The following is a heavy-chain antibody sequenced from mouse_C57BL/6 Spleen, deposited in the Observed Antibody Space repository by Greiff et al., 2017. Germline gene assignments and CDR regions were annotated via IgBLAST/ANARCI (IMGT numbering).Heavy chain of an antibody. J-gene: IGHJ4*01. CDR1: GYTFTSYW. CDR3: AAGNSYAMDY. D-gene: IGHD2-1*01. CDR2: IDPPDSYT. Sequence: VQLQQPGAELVMPGASVKLSCKASGYTFTSYWMHWVKQRPGQGLEWIGEIDPPDSYTNYNQKFKGKSTLTVDKSSSTAYMQLSSLTSEDSAVYYCAAGNSYAMDYWGQGTSVTVSS. V-gene: IGHV1-69*01.